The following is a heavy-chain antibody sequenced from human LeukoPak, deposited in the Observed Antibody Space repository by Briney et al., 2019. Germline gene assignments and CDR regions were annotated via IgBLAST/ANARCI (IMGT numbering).Heavy chain of an antibody. J-gene: IGHJ6*03. CDR2: IYYSGST. CDR3: ARQRAGSGWDWGLYYYYYYYMDV. D-gene: IGHD6-19*01. CDR1: GGSISSSSYY. V-gene: IGHV4-39*07. Sequence: SETLSLTCTVSGGSISSSSYYWGWIRQPPGKGLEWIGSIYYSGSTYYNPSLKSRVTISVDTSKNQFSLKLSSVTAADTAVYYCARQRAGSGWDWGLYYYYYYYMDVWGKGTTVTVSS.